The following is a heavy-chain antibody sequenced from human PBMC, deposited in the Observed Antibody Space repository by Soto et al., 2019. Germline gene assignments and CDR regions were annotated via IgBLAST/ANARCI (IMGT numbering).Heavy chain of an antibody. V-gene: IGHV3-15*01. D-gene: IGHD1-26*01. CDR1: GFTFSNAW. CDR3: TTDQVLPKWELPTYYFDY. J-gene: IGHJ4*02. CDR2: IKSKTDGGKT. Sequence: GGSLRLSCAASGFTFSNAWMSWVRQAPGKGLEWVGRIKSKTDGGKTDYAAPVKGRFTISRDDSKNTLYLQMNSLKTEDTAVYYCTTDQVLPKWELPTYYFDYWGQGTLVTVSS.